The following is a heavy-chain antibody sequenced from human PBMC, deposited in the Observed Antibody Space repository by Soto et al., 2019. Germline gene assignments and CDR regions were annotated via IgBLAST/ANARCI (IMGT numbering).Heavy chain of an antibody. Sequence: PGGSLRLSCAASGFTFSSYAMSWVRQAPGKGLEWVSAISGSGGSTYYADSVKGRFTISRDNSKNTLYLQMNSLRAEDTAVYYCAKGPEITIFGVVDYMDVWGKGTTVTVSS. J-gene: IGHJ6*03. CDR3: AKGPEITIFGVVDYMDV. D-gene: IGHD3-3*01. V-gene: IGHV3-23*01. CDR1: GFTFSSYA. CDR2: ISGSGGST.